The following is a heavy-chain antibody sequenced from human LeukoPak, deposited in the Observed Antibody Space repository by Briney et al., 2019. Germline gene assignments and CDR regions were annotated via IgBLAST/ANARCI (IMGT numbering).Heavy chain of an antibody. Sequence: ASVKVSCTASGGTFSSYAISWVRQAPGQGLEWMGGIIPIFGTANYAQKFQGRVTITADESTSTACMELSSLRSEDTAVYYCARGGGDLDSSRWYYFDYWGQGTLVTVSS. CDR3: ARGGGDLDSSRWYYFDY. D-gene: IGHD6-13*01. CDR2: IIPIFGTA. V-gene: IGHV1-69*13. CDR1: GGTFSSYA. J-gene: IGHJ4*02.